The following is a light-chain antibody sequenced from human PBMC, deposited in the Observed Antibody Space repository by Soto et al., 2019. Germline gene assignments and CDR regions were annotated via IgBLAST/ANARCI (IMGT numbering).Light chain of an antibody. Sequence: QSALTHPASVSESSGQSITIFCTGNSSDIGNYNYVSWYQQHPGKAPKLMISAVSNRPSGVSSRFSGSKSGNTASLTISGLQAEDEADYYCSSYTTSKSYVFGTGTKVTVL. CDR1: SSDIGNYNY. V-gene: IGLV2-14*03. CDR3: SSYTTSKSYV. CDR2: AVS. J-gene: IGLJ1*01.